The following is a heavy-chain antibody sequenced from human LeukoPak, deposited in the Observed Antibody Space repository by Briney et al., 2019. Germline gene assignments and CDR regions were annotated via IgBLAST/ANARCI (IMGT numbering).Heavy chain of an antibody. CDR3: AGYDFWSGYYAFDI. J-gene: IGHJ3*02. Sequence: ASVKVSCKASGYTFTSYAMHWVRQAPGQRLEWMGWINAGNGNTKYSQKFQGRVTITRDTSASTAYMELSSLRSEDTAVYYCAGYDFWSGYYAFDIWGQGTMVTVSS. CDR2: INAGNGNT. V-gene: IGHV1-3*01. D-gene: IGHD3-3*01. CDR1: GYTFTSYA.